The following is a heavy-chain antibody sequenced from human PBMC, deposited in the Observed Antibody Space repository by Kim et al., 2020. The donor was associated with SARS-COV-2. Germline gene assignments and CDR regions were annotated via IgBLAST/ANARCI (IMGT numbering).Heavy chain of an antibody. D-gene: IGHD2-15*01. CDR1: GFTFSSYA. Sequence: GGSLRLSCAASGFTFSSYAMSWVRQAPGKGLEWVSAISGSGGSTYYADSVKGRFTISRDNSKNTLYLQMNSLRAEDTAVYYCAKKGSGGSEYGMDVWGQGTTVTVSS. J-gene: IGHJ6*02. V-gene: IGHV3-23*01. CDR2: ISGSGGST. CDR3: AKKGSGGSEYGMDV.